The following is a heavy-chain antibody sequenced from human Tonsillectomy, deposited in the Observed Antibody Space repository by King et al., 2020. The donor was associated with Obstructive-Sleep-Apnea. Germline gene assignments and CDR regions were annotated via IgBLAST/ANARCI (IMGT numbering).Heavy chain of an antibody. CDR1: GFTFDDYA. CDR2: ISWNSGGL. J-gene: IGHJ5*01. D-gene: IGHD1-7*01. CDR3: AKAVSSVERNYQFDF. V-gene: IGHV3-9*01. Sequence: VQLVEAGGGFILPGRSLRLSCAASGFTFDDYAMHWVRQPPGKGLEGGSGISWNSGGLGFADSVKGRFTTSRDNAKNSLYLQMNSLRAEDTALYYCAKAVSSVERNYQFDFWGRGTLVTVSS.